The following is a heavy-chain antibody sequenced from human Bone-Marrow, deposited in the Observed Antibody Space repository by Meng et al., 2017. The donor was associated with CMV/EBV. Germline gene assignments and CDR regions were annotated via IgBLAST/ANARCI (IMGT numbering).Heavy chain of an antibody. V-gene: IGHV4-39*07. CDR2: IYYSGST. D-gene: IGHD6-19*01. J-gene: IGHJ4*02. CDR1: GSISRSGYY. Sequence: GSISRSGYYGGWIRQPPGKGLEWIGSIYYSGSTYYNPSLKSRVTISLDTSKNQFSLKLTSVTAADTAVYYCARDSAQQWLVPGYFDYWGQGILVTVSS. CDR3: ARDSAQQWLVPGYFDY.